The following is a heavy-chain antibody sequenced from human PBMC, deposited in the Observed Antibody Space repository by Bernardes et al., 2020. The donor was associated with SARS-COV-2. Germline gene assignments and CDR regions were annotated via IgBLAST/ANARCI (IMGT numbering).Heavy chain of an antibody. CDR1: GFSFTTYA. CDR2: ISNDGSNK. Sequence: VGSLILSCTASGFSFTTYAMHWVRQAPGKGLEWVAVISNDGSNKYYTDSVKGRFTISRDNSKNTLYLQMNSLRAEDTAVYYCATENVYSSGPFDCWGQGTLVTVSS. D-gene: IGHD3-22*01. J-gene: IGHJ4*02. CDR3: ATENVYSSGPFDC. V-gene: IGHV3-30*03.